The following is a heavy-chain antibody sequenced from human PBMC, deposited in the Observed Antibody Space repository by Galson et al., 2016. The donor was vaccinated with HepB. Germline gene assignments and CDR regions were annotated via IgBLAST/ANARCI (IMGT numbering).Heavy chain of an antibody. D-gene: IGHD1-14*01. CDR3: AKDGNHYNGSYFAY. J-gene: IGHJ4*03. CDR2: VSSNGNNK. V-gene: IGHV3-30*18. Sequence: SLRLSCATSGFIFSDYGMPWVRQAPGKGLEWVAVVSSNGNNKYYAESLRGRFTISRDNSKNTLSLEIVGLRPGDTAVYYWAKDGNHYNGSYFAYWGQGTLITVSS. CDR1: GFIFSDYG.